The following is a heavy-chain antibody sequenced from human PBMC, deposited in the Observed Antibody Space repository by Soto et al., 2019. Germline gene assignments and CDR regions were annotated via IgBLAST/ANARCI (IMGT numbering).Heavy chain of an antibody. Sequence: QVQLQQWGAGLLKPSETLSLTCAVYGGSFSGYYLSWSRQPPGKGLAWIGEINHSESTNYNPSLMRGVIFPVDTSKNQFSLKLSTVTAADAAVYYCARAGLRWFGDSYPPDYWGRETLVTVSS. D-gene: IGHD3-10*01. CDR1: GGSFSGYY. V-gene: IGHV4-34*01. CDR2: INHSEST. J-gene: IGHJ4*02. CDR3: ARAGLRWFGDSYPPDY.